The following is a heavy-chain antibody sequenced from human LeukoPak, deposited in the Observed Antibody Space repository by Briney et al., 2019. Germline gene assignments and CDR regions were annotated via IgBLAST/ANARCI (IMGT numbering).Heavy chain of an antibody. D-gene: IGHD3-16*01. V-gene: IGHV3-30*04. CDR2: LSFDGAHK. Sequence: GGSLRLSCAASGFTFRVCAVHWVRQAPGRGLEWVAVLSFDGAHKYYAESVKGRFTISKDNSNNTLFLQMDSLRLEDTALYYCVRARAGGLDYWGQGTLVTVSS. CDR3: VRARAGGLDY. J-gene: IGHJ4*02. CDR1: GFTFRVCA.